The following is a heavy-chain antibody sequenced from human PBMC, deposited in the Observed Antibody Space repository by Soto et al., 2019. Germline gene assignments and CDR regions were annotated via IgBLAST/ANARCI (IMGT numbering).Heavy chain of an antibody. Sequence: ASVRVSCEASGGTFSSYAISCVRQTPGQKLWRMGWIIPIFGTANYAQKFQGRVTITADESTSTAYMELSSLRSEDTAVYYCARAGLDLFCGGDCYSKYYFDYWGQGTLVTVSS. V-gene: IGHV1-69*13. D-gene: IGHD2-21*02. J-gene: IGHJ4*02. CDR1: GGTFSSYA. CDR2: IIPIFGTA. CDR3: ARAGLDLFCGGDCYSKYYFDY.